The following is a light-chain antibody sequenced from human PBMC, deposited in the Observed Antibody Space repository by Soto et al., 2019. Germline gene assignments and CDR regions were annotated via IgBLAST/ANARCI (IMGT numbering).Light chain of an antibody. J-gene: IGKJ4*01. CDR3: QQYNNRPPLT. CDR1: QSVGSK. Sequence: EIVMTQSPATLSVSPGERATLSCRASQSVGSKLAWYQQKPGQAPRLLIYGASTRATGIPARFSGSGSGTEFTLTISSLQSEDSAVYYCQQYNNRPPLTFGGGTKVDI. V-gene: IGKV3-15*01. CDR2: GAS.